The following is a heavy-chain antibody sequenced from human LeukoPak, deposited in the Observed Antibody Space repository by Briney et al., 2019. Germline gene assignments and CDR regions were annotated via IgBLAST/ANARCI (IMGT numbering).Heavy chain of an antibody. Sequence: GGSLRLSCAASGFTFDDYAIHWVRQAPGKGLEWVSAINKGGSYMTYADSVKGRFTVSRDNAKNSLFLQMNNLRVEDTAVYFCAREVLIVVEPAANTIDYWGQGTRVTVSS. V-gene: IGHV3-21*01. CDR3: AREVLIVVEPAANTIDY. D-gene: IGHD2-2*01. J-gene: IGHJ4*02. CDR1: GFTFDDYA. CDR2: INKGGSYM.